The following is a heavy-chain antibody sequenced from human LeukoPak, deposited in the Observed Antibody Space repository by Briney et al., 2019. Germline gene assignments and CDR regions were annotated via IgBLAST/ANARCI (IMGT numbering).Heavy chain of an antibody. V-gene: IGHV3-53*01. CDR3: PDGMTAVSVY. J-gene: IGHJ4*02. CDR2: IHSGGDT. Sequence: PGGSLRLSCAASGFTVSSDFMGWVRQPPGKGLEWVSIIHSGGDTYYADSVKGRFTISRDNSKNTLYLQMNSLRAEDTAVYSTPDGMTAVSVYWGQGTLVTVSS. CDR1: GFTVSSDF.